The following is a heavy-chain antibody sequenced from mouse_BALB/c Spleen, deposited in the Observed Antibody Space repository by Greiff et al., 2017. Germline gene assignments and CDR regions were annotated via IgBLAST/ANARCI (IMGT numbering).Heavy chain of an antibody. CDR1: GFSLTGYG. D-gene: IGHD2-14*01. V-gene: IGHV2-6-7*01. CDR3: ARGGYGYAMDY. CDR2: IWGDGST. J-gene: IGHJ4*01. Sequence: VKLMESGPGLVAPSQSLSITCTVSGFSLTGYGVNWVRQPPGKGLEWLGMIWGDGSTDYNPALISRLSISKDNSKSQVFLKMNSLQTADTARYYCARGGYGYAMDYWGQGTSVTVSS.